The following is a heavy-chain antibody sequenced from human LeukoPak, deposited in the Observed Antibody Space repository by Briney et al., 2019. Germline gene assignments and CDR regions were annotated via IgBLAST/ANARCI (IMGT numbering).Heavy chain of an antibody. CDR1: GYSFTSYW. CDR3: ARQGDWGSFIYCGGDCYSDY. D-gene: IGHD2-21*02. Sequence: GESLKISCKGSGYSFTSYWIGWVRQMPGKGLEWMGIIYPGDSDTRYSPSFQGQVTISADKSISTAYLQWSSLKASDTAMYYCARQGDWGSFIYCGGDCYSDYWGQGTLVTVSS. J-gene: IGHJ4*02. V-gene: IGHV5-51*01. CDR2: IYPGDSDT.